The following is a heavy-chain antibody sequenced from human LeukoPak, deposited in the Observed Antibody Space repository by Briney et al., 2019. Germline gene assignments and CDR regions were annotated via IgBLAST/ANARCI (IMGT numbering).Heavy chain of an antibody. J-gene: IGHJ4*02. D-gene: IGHD1-1*01. V-gene: IGHV1-2*02. CDR1: GYTFTDYY. CDR2: INPDSGDT. CDR3: AREKDNWIAFDY. Sequence: GASVKVSCKASGYTFTDYYMQWVRQATGQGLEWMGWINPDSGDTNYAQRFQGRVTLTRDTSISTAYMALSRLTSDDTAIYYCAREKDNWIAFDYWGQGTLVTVSS.